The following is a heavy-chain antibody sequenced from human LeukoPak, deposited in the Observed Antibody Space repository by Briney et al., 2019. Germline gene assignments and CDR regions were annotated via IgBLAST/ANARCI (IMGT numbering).Heavy chain of an antibody. CDR1: GFTFSSNA. Sequence: PGGSLRLSCAASGFTFSSNAMSWVRQAPGKGLEWVSAISGSGGSTYYADSVKGRFTISRDNSKNTLYLQMNSQRAEDTAVYYCASQMWELLNPFDYWGQGTLVTVSS. J-gene: IGHJ4*02. V-gene: IGHV3-23*01. CDR3: ASQMWELLNPFDY. CDR2: ISGSGGST. D-gene: IGHD1-26*01.